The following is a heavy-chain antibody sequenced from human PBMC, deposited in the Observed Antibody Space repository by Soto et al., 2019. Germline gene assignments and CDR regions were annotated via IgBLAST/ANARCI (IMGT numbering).Heavy chain of an antibody. V-gene: IGHV1-3*01. CDR3: ARDRGRGWDYDACDI. Sequence: QVQLVQSGAEVKKPGASVKVSCKASGYTFTSYAMHWVRQAPGQRLECMVWINAGNGNTKYPQKVQGRVTITRDTSASTAYMELSSLRSEDTAVYYCARDRGRGWDYDACDIWGQGTMVTFSS. D-gene: IGHD6-19*01. J-gene: IGHJ3*02. CDR2: INAGNGNT. CDR1: GYTFTSYA.